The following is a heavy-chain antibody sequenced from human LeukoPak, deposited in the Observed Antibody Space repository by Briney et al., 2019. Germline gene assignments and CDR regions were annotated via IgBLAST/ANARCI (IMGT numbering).Heavy chain of an antibody. Sequence: GGSLRLSCAASGFTFSRYGMLWVCQAPGKGLEWVAVIWYDGSNKYYADSVKGRFTISRDNSKNTLYLQMNSLRAEDTAVYYCARDIRGGVTAATVSAFDIWGQGTMVTVSS. D-gene: IGHD2-2*01. CDR1: GFTFSRYG. J-gene: IGHJ3*02. CDR2: IWYDGSNK. CDR3: ARDIRGGVTAATVSAFDI. V-gene: IGHV3-33*01.